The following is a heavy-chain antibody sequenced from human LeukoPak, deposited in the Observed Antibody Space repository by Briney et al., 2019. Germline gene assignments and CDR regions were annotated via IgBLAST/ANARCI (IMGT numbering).Heavy chain of an antibody. CDR1: GYTFTIYG. V-gene: IGHV1-18*04. Sequence: ASVTVSFKASGYTFTIYGISWVRQPPGQGLEWMGWSSTYNGNTNYSQKLQGRVTITTDTSTSTTYMDLRNLRSDDTAVYFCARESPYYYGSGSDAFDIWGQGTMVTVSS. CDR3: ARESPYYYGSGSDAFDI. D-gene: IGHD3-10*01. J-gene: IGHJ3*02. CDR2: SSTYNGNT.